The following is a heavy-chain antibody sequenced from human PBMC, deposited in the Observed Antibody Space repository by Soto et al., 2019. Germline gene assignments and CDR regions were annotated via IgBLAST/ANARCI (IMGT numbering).Heavy chain of an antibody. CDR2: IIPIFGTA. V-gene: IGHV1-46*01. D-gene: IGHD3-16*01. CDR3: AREGNRFGAEYGGLGY. CDR1: GSTFIVYY. Sequence: ASVPVSCQPSGSTFIVYYIHWRRQAPKQGLEWMGGIIPIFGTANYAQKFQGRVTMTRDTSTSTVYMELSSLRSEDTAVYYCAREGNRFGAEYGGLGYWGQGTLVTVSS. J-gene: IGHJ4*02.